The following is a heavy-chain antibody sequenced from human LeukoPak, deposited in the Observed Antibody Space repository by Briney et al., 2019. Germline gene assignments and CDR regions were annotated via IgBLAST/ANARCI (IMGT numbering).Heavy chain of an antibody. CDR3: ARDDSYYGSSGYSAGEDY. Sequence: PGGSLRLSCAASGVTFSSYSMNWVRQAPGKGLEWVSSISSSSSYIYYADSVKGRFTISRDNAKNSLYLQMNSLRAEDTAVYYCARDDSYYGSSGYSAGEDYWGQGTLVTVSS. CDR2: ISSSSSYI. V-gene: IGHV3-21*01. D-gene: IGHD3-22*01. J-gene: IGHJ4*02. CDR1: GVTFSSYS.